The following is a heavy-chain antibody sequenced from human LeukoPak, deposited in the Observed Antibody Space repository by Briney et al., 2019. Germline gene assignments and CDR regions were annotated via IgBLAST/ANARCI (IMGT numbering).Heavy chain of an antibody. J-gene: IGHJ4*02. Sequence: SETLSLTCTVSGGSISSYYWSWIRQPAGKGLEGIGRIYTSGSTNYNPSLKSRVTMSVDTSKNQFSLKLSSVTAADTAVYYCARDPGIAAAGMIPYWGQGTLVTVSS. V-gene: IGHV4-4*07. CDR3: ARDPGIAAAGMIPY. D-gene: IGHD6-13*01. CDR1: GGSISSYY. CDR2: IYTSGST.